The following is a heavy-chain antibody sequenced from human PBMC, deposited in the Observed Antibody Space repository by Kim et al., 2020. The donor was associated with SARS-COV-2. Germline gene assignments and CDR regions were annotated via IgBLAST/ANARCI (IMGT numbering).Heavy chain of an antibody. CDR1: GFTFSNAW. J-gene: IGHJ4*02. CDR2: IKSKTDGGTT. D-gene: IGHD3-9*01. Sequence: GGSLRLSCAASGFTFSNAWMSWVRQAPGKGLEWVGRIKSKTDGGTTDYAAPVKGRFTISRDDSKNTLYLQMNSLKTEDTAVYYCTTPNYDILTGYFGIDYWGQGTLVTVSS. CDR3: TTPNYDILTGYFGIDY. V-gene: IGHV3-15*01.